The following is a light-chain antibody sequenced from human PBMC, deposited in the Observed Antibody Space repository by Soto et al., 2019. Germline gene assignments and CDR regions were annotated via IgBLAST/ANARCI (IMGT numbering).Light chain of an antibody. CDR3: CSYAGSRTWV. Sequence: QSAPIQPASVSGSPGQSITISCTGSSSDVGIFNIVSWYQQYPGKAPKLVLYEVSKWPSGSSHRFSVSKSGNTSSLTISGRQAEDEAEYYCCSYAGSRTWVFGGGTKPTVL. V-gene: IGLV2-23*02. CDR1: SSDVGIFNI. CDR2: EVS. J-gene: IGLJ3*02.